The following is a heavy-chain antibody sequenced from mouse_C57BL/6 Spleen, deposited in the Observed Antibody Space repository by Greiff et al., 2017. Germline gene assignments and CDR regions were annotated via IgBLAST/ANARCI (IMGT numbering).Heavy chain of an antibody. V-gene: IGHV1-82*01. J-gene: IGHJ2*01. CDR3: ARDRTGYFDY. Sequence: VQLQQSGPELVKPGASVKISCKASGYAFSSSWMNWVKQRPGKGLEWIGRIYPGDGDTNYNGKFKGKATLTADKSSSTAYMQLSSLTSEDSAVYFCARDRTGYFDYGGQGTTLTVSS. CDR2: IYPGDGDT. D-gene: IGHD4-1*01. CDR1: GYAFSSSW.